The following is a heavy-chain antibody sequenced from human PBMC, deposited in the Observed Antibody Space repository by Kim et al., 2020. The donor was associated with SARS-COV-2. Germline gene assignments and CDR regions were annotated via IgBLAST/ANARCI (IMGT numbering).Heavy chain of an antibody. V-gene: IGHV3-30*01. J-gene: IGHJ4*02. CDR2: NK. CDR3: ARELAHFPLDY. Sequence: NKYYAASVKGRFTISRDNSKNTLYLQMNSLRAEDTAVYYCARELAHFPLDYWGQGTLVTVSS. D-gene: IGHD2-15*01.